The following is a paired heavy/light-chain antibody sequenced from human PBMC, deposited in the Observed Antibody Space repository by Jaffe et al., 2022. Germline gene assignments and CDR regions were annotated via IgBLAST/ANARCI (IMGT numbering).Heavy chain of an antibody. V-gene: IGHV7-4-1*02. CDR2: INTNTGNP. D-gene: IGHD4-17*01. Sequence: QVQLVQSGSELKKPGASVKVSCKASGYTFTSYAMNWVRQAPGQGLEWMGWINTNTGNPTYAQGFTGRFVFSLDTSVSTAYLQISSLKAEDTAVYYCARVTDRMTTVTRPGDGYYFDYWGQGTLVTVSS. J-gene: IGHJ4*02. CDR1: GYTFTSYA. CDR3: ARVTDRMTTVTRPGDGYYFDY.
Light chain of an antibody. CDR2: QDS. CDR3: QAWDSSTANVV. V-gene: IGLV3-1*01. J-gene: IGLJ2*01. CDR1: KLGDKY. Sequence: SYELTQPPSVSVSPGQTASITCSGDKLGDKYACWYQQKPGQSPVLVIYQDSKRPSGIPERFSGSNSGNTATLTISGTQAMDEADYYCQAWDSSTANVVFGGGTKLTVL.